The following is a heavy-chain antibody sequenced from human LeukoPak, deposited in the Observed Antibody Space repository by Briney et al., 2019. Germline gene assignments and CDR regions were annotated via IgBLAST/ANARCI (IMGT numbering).Heavy chain of an antibody. CDR2: ISGRDDST. CDR1: GFTVTNYA. Sequence: GGSLRLSCAASGFTVTNYAMYWVRQSPGKGLEWVSAISGRDDSTYYADSVKGRFTISRDTSKNTLFLQMNSLRAEDTAVYYCAKWGDYDILTGYYDPDYWGQGTLVTVSS. D-gene: IGHD3-9*01. V-gene: IGHV3-23*01. J-gene: IGHJ4*02. CDR3: AKWGDYDILTGYYDPDY.